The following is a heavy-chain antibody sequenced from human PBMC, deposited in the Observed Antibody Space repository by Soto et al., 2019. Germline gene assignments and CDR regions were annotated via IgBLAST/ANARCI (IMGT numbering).Heavy chain of an antibody. D-gene: IGHD6-19*01. V-gene: IGHV3-30*04. CDR1: GFTFSSYA. J-gene: IGHJ6*02. Sequence: GGSLRLSCAASGFTFSSYAMHWVRQAPGKGLEWVAVISYDGSNKYYADSVKGRFTISRDNSKNTLYLQMNSLRAEDTAVYYCAREDGAVAVDSYYYGMDVWGQGTTVTVSS. CDR3: AREDGAVAVDSYYYGMDV. CDR2: ISYDGSNK.